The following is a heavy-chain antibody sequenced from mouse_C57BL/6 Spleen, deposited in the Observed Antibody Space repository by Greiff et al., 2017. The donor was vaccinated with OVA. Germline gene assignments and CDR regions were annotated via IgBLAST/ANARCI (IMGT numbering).Heavy chain of an antibody. Sequence: EVKLVQSGGDLVKPGASLKLSCEASGYTFTSYCMSWVHQTPDKSLEWVATISSGGSYTYYTDSVKGRFTLSRDKAKNTLYLQMSSLKSEDTAMYYCARRGGSSYYYAMDYWGQGTSVTVSS. D-gene: IGHD1-1*01. CDR1: GYTFTSYC. CDR2: ISSGGSYT. V-gene: IGHV5-6*02. CDR3: ARRGGSSYYYAMDY. J-gene: IGHJ4*01.